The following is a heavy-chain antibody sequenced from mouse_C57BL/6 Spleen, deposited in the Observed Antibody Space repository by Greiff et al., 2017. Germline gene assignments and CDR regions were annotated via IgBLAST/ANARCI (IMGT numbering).Heavy chain of an antibody. CDR2: ISYDGSN. CDR1: GYSITSGYY. D-gene: IGHD1-1*01. V-gene: IGHV3-6*01. CDR3: ATGYGSSYGYFDV. Sequence: EVKLVESGPGLVKPSQSLSLTCSVTGYSITSGYYWNWIRQFPGNKLEWMGYISYDGSNNYNPSLKNRISITRDTSKNQFFLKLNSVTTEDTATYYCATGYGSSYGYFDVWGTGTTVTVSS. J-gene: IGHJ1*03.